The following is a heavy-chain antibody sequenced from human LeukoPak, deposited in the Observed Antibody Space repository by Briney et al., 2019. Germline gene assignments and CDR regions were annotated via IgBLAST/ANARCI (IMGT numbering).Heavy chain of an antibody. V-gene: IGHV3-23*01. D-gene: IGHD3-3*01. CDR1: GFTFSSYA. CDR3: ANSVTIFGVVSYAFDI. Sequence: GGSLRLSCAASGFTFSSYAMSWVRQAPGKGLEWVSAISGSGGSTYYADSVKGRFTISRDNSKSTLYLQMNSLRAEDTAVYYCANSVTIFGVVSYAFDIWGQGTMVTVSS. CDR2: ISGSGGST. J-gene: IGHJ3*02.